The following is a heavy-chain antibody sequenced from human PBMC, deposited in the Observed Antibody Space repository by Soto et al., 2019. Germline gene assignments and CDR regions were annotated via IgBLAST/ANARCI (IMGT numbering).Heavy chain of an antibody. V-gene: IGHV4-59*08. CDR3: ARHDHITMVRGVINWFDP. J-gene: IGHJ5*02. Sequence: SETLSLTCTVSGGSISSYYWSWIRKPPGKGLEWIGYIYYSGSTNYNPSLKSRVTISVDTSKNQFSLKLSSVTAADTAVYYCARHDHITMVRGVINWFDPWGQGTLVTVSS. CDR1: GGSISSYY. CDR2: IYYSGST. D-gene: IGHD3-10*01.